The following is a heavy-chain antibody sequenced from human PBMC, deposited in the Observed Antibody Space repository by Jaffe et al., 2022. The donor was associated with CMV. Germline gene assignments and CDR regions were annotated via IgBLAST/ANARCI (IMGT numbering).Heavy chain of an antibody. Sequence: QVQLQESGPGLVKPSETLSLTCTVSGGSISSYYWSWIRQPPGKGLEWIGYIYYSGSTNYNPSLKSRVTISVDTSKNQFSLKLSSVTAADTAVYYCARGLDTMVRGIMSWGVDYWGQGTLVTVSS. CDR2: IYYSGST. CDR1: GGSISSYY. V-gene: IGHV4-59*01. D-gene: IGHD3-10*01. J-gene: IGHJ4*02. CDR3: ARGLDTMVRGIMSWGVDY.